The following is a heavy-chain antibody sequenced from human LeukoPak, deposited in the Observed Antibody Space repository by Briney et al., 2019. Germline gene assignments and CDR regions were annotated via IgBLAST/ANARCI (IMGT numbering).Heavy chain of an antibody. J-gene: IGHJ4*02. Sequence: SETLSLTCTVSGGSISSNSYYWGWIRQPPGKGLEWFGTIYYSRSTHYNPSLRSRVTISVDTSKNQFSLKLSSVTAADTAMYYCARICSSTSCLVDYWGQGTLVTVSS. CDR2: IYYSRST. V-gene: IGHV4-39*01. D-gene: IGHD2-2*01. CDR1: GGSISSNSYY. CDR3: ARICSSTSCLVDY.